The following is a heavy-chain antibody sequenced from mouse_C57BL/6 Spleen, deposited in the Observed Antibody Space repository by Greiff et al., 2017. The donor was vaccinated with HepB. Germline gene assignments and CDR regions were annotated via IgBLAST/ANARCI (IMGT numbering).Heavy chain of an antibody. J-gene: IGHJ4*01. Sequence: EVKLMESGPGLVKPSQSLSLTCSVTGYSITSGYYWNWIRQFPGNKLEWMAYISYDGSNNYNPSLKNRISIPRDTTKNQFFLKLTCVTTEETATYYCARRDYYGSSYAMDYWGQGTSVTVSS. V-gene: IGHV3-6*01. CDR3: ARRDYYGSSYAMDY. CDR1: GYSITSGYY. D-gene: IGHD1-1*01. CDR2: ISYDGSN.